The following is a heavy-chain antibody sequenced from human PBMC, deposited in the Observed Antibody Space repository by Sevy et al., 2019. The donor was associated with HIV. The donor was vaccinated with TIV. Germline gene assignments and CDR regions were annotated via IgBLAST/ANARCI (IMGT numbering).Heavy chain of an antibody. Sequence: ASVKVSCKVSGYTLTELSMHWVRQAPGKGLEWMGGFDPEDGETIYAQTFQGRVTMTEDTSTDTAYMELSSLRSEDTAVYYCATDSPDSDFWSGDDAFDIWGQGTMVTVSS. CDR1: GYTLTELS. CDR3: ATDSPDSDFWSGDDAFDI. V-gene: IGHV1-24*01. J-gene: IGHJ3*02. D-gene: IGHD3-3*01. CDR2: FDPEDGET.